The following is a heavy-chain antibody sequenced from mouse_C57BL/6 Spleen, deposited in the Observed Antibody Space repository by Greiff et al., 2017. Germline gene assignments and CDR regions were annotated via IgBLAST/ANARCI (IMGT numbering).Heavy chain of an antibody. CDR1: GYTFTDHT. V-gene: IGHV1-78*01. CDR3: ALIYYDYDGDAMDY. J-gene: IGHJ4*01. CDR2: IYPRDGST. D-gene: IGHD2-4*01. Sequence: VQRVESDAELVKPGASVKISCKVSGYTFTDHTIHWMKQRPEQGLEWIGYIYPRDGSTKYNEKFKGKATLTADKSSSTAYMQLNSLTSEDSAVYFCALIYYDYDGDAMDYWGQGTSVTVSS.